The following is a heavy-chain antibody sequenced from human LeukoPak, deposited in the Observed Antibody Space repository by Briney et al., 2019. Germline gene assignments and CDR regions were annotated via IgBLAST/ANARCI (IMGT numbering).Heavy chain of an antibody. CDR2: IHPGDSDT. J-gene: IGHJ4*02. Sequence: GESLKISCKGSGYTFTSYWIGWVRQMPGKGLEWMGIIHPGDSDTRYSPSFEGQVTISADKSFSTAYLQWSSLKASDTAMYYCARHLNDYGDQGSGDYWGQGTLVTVSS. CDR3: ARHLNDYGDQGSGDY. V-gene: IGHV5-51*01. D-gene: IGHD4-17*01. CDR1: GYTFTSYW.